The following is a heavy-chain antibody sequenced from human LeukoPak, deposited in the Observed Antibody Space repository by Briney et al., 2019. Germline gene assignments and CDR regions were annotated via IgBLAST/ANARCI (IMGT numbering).Heavy chain of an antibody. J-gene: IGHJ4*02. CDR1: GFTFTSYS. CDR3: ARIQLFHGDFDY. D-gene: IGHD3-10*02. Sequence: GGSLRLSCAASGFTFTSYSMNWVRQAPGKGLEWVASIKDGGSVKYYVDSVKGRFTISRDNAKNSLHPQMDSLRAEDTAVYYCARIQLFHGDFDYWGQGTPVTVS. CDR2: IKDGGSVK. V-gene: IGHV3-7*03.